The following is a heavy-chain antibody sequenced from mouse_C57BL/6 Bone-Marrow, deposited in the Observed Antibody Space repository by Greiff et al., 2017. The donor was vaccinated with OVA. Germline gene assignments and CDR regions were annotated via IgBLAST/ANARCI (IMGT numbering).Heavy chain of an antibody. V-gene: IGHV1-52*01. J-gene: IGHJ4*01. CDR3: ARGRDDGYYVRAMDY. CDR1: GYTFTSYW. Sequence: VQLQQPGAELVRPGSSVKLSCKASGYTFTSYWMHWVKQRPIQGLEWIGNIDPSDSETHYNQKFKDKATLTVDKSSSTAYMQLSSLTSEDSAVYYCARGRDDGYYVRAMDYWGQGTSVTVSS. CDR2: IDPSDSET. D-gene: IGHD2-3*01.